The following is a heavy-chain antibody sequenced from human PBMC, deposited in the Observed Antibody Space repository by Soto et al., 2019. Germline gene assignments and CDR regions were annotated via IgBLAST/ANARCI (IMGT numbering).Heavy chain of an antibody. V-gene: IGHV3-48*01. CDR3: ARGAYLNWFDP. Sequence: PGGSLRLSCAASGFTFSSYSMNWVRQAPGKGLEWVSYISSSSSTIYYADSVKGRFTISRDNAKNSLYLQMNSLRAEDTAVYYCARGAYLNWFDPWGQGTLVNVSS. J-gene: IGHJ5*02. CDR2: ISSSSSTI. CDR1: GFTFSSYS.